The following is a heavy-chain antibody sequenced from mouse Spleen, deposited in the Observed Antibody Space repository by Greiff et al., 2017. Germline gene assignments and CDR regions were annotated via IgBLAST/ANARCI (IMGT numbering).Heavy chain of an antibody. CDR2: IYPGNVNT. Sequence: VQLQQSGPELVKPGASVRISCKASGYTFTSYYIHWVKQRPGQGLEWIGWIYPGNVNTKYNEKFKGKATLTADKSSSTAYMQLSSLTSEDSAVYFCAREGGRLLATGFAYWGQGTLVTVSA. J-gene: IGHJ3*01. CDR3: AREGGRLLATGFAY. CDR1: GYTFTSYY. V-gene: IGHV1S56*01. D-gene: IGHD1-1*01.